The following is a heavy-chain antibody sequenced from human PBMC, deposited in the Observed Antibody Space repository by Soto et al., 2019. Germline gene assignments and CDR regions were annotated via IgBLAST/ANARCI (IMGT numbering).Heavy chain of an antibody. CDR2: ITASADTT. CDR1: AFTFRSYA. D-gene: IGHD1-26*01. Sequence: GGSLRLSCAASAFTFRSYAMSWVRQAPGKGLEWVSAITASADTTYYADSVKGRFTISRDNAKNTLYLRMNSLRAEDTAVYYRASLYGIVGATAWFDPWGQGTLVTVSS. CDR3: ASLYGIVGATAWFDP. V-gene: IGHV3-23*01. J-gene: IGHJ5*02.